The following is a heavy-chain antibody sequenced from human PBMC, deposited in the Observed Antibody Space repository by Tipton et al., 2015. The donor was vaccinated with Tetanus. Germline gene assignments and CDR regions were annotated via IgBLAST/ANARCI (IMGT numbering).Heavy chain of an antibody. CDR1: GFIFSSYG. CDR2: SWYDGTDK. D-gene: IGHD2-15*01. V-gene: IGHV3-33*01. CDR3: AREADCSGGSCFSGDFDT. J-gene: IGHJ4*02. Sequence: SLRLSCAASGFIFSSYGIHWVRQAPGKGLEWLAASWYDGTDKYYADSVKGRFTISRDNSKNTLYLQMHSLRAEDTALYYCAREADCSGGSCFSGDFDTWGQGTQVTVSS.